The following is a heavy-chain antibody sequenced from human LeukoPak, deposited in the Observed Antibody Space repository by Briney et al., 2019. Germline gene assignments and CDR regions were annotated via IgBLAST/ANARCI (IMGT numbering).Heavy chain of an antibody. Sequence: GGSLRLSCVASGFTFNDYAMSWVRQAPGKGLEWVSTFSNTGSSYYADSVKGRFTISRDNSRNTLFLQMNGLRADDTAIYYCAKDVYDFWSGFDYWGQGTLVTVSS. CDR2: FSNTGSS. J-gene: IGHJ4*02. D-gene: IGHD3-3*01. V-gene: IGHV3-23*01. CDR1: GFTFNDYA. CDR3: AKDVYDFWSGFDY.